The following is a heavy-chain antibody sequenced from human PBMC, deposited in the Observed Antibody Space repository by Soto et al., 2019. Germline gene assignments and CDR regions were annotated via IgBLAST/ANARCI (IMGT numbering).Heavy chain of an antibody. D-gene: IGHD3-22*01. CDR3: ARQSVVPAAIFDSSGYYQYYFDY. CDR1: GYSFTSYW. Sequence: GESLKISCKGSGYSFTSYWIGWVRQMPGKGLEWMGIIYPGDSDTRCSPSFQGQVTISADKSISTAYLQWSSLKASDTAMYYCARQSVVPAAIFDSSGYYQYYFDYWGQGTLVTVSS. V-gene: IGHV5-51*01. J-gene: IGHJ4*02. CDR2: IYPGDSDT.